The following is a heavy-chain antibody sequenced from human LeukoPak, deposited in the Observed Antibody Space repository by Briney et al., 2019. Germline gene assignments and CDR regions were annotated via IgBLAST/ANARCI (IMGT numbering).Heavy chain of an antibody. V-gene: IGHV3-23*01. CDR3: AKGFRITIFGAPGY. J-gene: IGHJ4*02. Sequence: GGSLRLSCAASGFTFSSYAMSWVRQAPGKGLEWVSAISVSVGSTYYADPGKGRFTISRDNSKNTLYLQMNSLRAEDTAVYYCAKGFRITIFGAPGYCGQGTLVTVSS. CDR1: GFTFSSYA. CDR2: ISVSVGST. D-gene: IGHD3-3*01.